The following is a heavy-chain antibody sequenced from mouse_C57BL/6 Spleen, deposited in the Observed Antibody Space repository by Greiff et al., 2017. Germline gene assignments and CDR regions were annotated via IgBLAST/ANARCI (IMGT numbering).Heavy chain of an antibody. CDR2: IYPGDGDT. V-gene: IGHV1-80*01. J-gene: IGHJ3*01. D-gene: IGHD2-4*01. Sequence: QVQLQQSGAELVKPGASVKISCKASGYAFSSYWMNWVKQRPGKGLEWIGQIYPGDGDTNYNGKFKGKATLTADKSSSTAYMQLSSLTSEDSAVYFCARDPFYDYDGAYWGQGTLVTVSA. CDR3: ARDPFYDYDGAY. CDR1: GYAFSSYW.